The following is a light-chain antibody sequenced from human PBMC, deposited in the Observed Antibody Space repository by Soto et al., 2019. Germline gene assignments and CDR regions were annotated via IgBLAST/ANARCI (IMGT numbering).Light chain of an antibody. CDR1: QDITNY. V-gene: IGKV1-33*01. CDR2: DAS. J-gene: IGKJ5*01. Sequence: DIQMTQSPSPLFASVAARATITCRASQDITNYLNWYQQRPGKAPKLLIYDASNLERGVPSRFSGTRSGTHFTFAITSLQPEDVATYYCQQSDSLPITFGQGTRLEI. CDR3: QQSDSLPIT.